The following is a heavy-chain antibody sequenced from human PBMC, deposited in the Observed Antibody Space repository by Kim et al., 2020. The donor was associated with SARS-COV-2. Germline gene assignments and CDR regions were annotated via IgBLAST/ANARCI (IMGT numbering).Heavy chain of an antibody. CDR1: GGSISSYY. J-gene: IGHJ5*02. CDR3: AGTHAGWFDP. CDR2: IYYSGST. V-gene: IGHV4-59*01. Sequence: SETLSLTCTVSGGSISSYYWSWIRQPPGKGLEWIGYIYYSGSTNYNPSLKSRVTISVDTSKNQFSLKLSSVTAADTAVYYCAGTHAGWFDPWGQGTLVTVSS.